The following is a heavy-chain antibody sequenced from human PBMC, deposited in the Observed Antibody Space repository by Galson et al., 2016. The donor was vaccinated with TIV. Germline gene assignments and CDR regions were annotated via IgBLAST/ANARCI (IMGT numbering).Heavy chain of an antibody. D-gene: IGHD4-23*01. V-gene: IGHV3-66*02. Sequence: SLRLSCAASGFPVSDNYMTWVRRAPGKGLEWVSIIHTGGNTNYADSVRGRFTISRDNAKNTVYLQMSRLRAEDAAVYYCARERRHCGNECSLQYYYGMDVWGQGTTVTVSS. CDR3: ARERRHCGNECSLQYYYGMDV. CDR2: IHTGGNT. CDR1: GFPVSDNY. J-gene: IGHJ6*02.